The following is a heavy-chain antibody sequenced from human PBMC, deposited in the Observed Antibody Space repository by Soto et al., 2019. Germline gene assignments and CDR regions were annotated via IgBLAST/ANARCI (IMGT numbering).Heavy chain of an antibody. CDR2: TYYRSKWYN. CDR3: ARSPVVVVTAILYYYYGMDV. D-gene: IGHD2-21*02. CDR1: GDSVSSNSAA. V-gene: IGHV6-1*01. J-gene: IGHJ6*02. Sequence: SQTLSLTCAISGDSVSSNSAAWNWIRQSPSRGLEWLGRTYYRSKWYNDYAVSVKSRITINPDTSKNQFSLQLNSVTPEDTAVYYCARSPVVVVTAILYYYYGMDVWGQGTTVTGSS.